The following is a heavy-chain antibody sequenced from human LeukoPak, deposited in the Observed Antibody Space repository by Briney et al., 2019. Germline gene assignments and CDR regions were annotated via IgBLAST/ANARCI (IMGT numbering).Heavy chain of an antibody. J-gene: IGHJ4*02. CDR2: INTSSGST. D-gene: IGHD1-14*01. Sequence: ASVKVSCKASGYTFTNNYMHWVRQAPGQGLEWMGIINTSSGSTSYAQKFQGRVTMTRDTSTTTVYMELRSLRFEDTAVYYCAGHGTTLSDWGQGTLVTVSS. CDR3: AGHGTTLSD. CDR1: GYTFTNNY. V-gene: IGHV1-46*03.